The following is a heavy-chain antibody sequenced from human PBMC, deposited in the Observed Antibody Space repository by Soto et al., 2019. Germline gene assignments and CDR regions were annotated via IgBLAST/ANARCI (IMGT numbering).Heavy chain of an antibody. CDR1: GFTFSTYW. J-gene: IGHJ6*02. V-gene: IGHV3-7*01. CDR2: IKQDGSEK. Sequence: GGSVRLSXAASGFTFSTYWMNWARQTPGKGLEWVANIKQDGSEKYYVDSAKGRFAISRDTAKDSLFLQMNNLRAEDTAVYYCVRDWSTFWGMDVWGQGTTVTVSS. CDR3: VRDWSTFWGMDV.